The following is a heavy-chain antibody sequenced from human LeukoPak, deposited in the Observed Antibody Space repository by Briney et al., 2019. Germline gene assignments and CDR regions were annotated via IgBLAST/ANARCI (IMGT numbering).Heavy chain of an antibody. Sequence: SETLSLTCTVSGGSISSYYWSWIRQPPWKGLEWIGYIYYSGSTNYNPSLKSRVTISVDTSKNQFSLKLSSVTAADTAVYYCARHMGPHYYYDSTWGQGTLVTVSS. D-gene: IGHD3-10*01. V-gene: IGHV4-59*08. CDR3: ARHMGPHYYYDST. J-gene: IGHJ5*02. CDR1: GGSISSYY. CDR2: IYYSGST.